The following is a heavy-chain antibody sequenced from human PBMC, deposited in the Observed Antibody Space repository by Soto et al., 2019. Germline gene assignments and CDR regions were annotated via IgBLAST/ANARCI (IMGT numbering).Heavy chain of an antibody. CDR2: IKQDGSGK. CDR3: ARDGLLQSFDY. Sequence: EVQLVESGGGLVQPGGSLRLSCASSGFSFSSYWMSWVRQAPGKGLEWVANIKQDGSGKYYVDSVKGRFTVSRDNAKNSLFLQMNSLRADDTAVYYCARDGLLQSFDYWGQGALVTVSS. V-gene: IGHV3-7*01. J-gene: IGHJ4*02. CDR1: GFSFSSYW. D-gene: IGHD1-26*01.